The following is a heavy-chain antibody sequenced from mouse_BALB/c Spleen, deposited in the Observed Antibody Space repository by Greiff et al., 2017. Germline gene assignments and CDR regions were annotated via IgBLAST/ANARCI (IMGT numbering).Heavy chain of an antibody. Sequence: DVKLVESGGGLVKPGGSLKLSCAASGFTFSSYTMSWVRQTPEKRLEWVATISSGGSYTYYPDSVKGRFTISRDNAKNTLYLQMSSLKSEDTAMYYCTRDAQDFDVWGAGTTVTVSS. CDR2: ISSGGSYT. CDR3: TRDAQDFDV. V-gene: IGHV5-6-4*01. CDR1: GFTFSSYT. J-gene: IGHJ1*01.